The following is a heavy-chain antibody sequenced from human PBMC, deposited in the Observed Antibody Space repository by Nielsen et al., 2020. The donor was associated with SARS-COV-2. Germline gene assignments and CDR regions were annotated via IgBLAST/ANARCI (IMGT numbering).Heavy chain of an antibody. CDR1: GFTFSSYA. CDR2: ISYDGSNK. Sequence: GGSLRLSCAASGFTFSSYAMHWVRQAPGKGLEWVAVISYDGSNKYYADSVKGRFTISRDNSKNTLYLQMNSLRAEDTAVYYCAREGPVDTLLYYGMDVWGQGTTVTVSS. CDR3: AREGPVDTLLYYGMDV. D-gene: IGHD5-18*01. J-gene: IGHJ6*02. V-gene: IGHV3-30*04.